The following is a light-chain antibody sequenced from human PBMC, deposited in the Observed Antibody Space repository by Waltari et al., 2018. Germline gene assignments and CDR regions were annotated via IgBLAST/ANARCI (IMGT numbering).Light chain of an antibody. CDR2: DAS. CDR3: QQRINWPVT. CDR1: QPFNNY. Sequence: DIVLTQSPPTLSLSPGARAPLSCRASQPFNNYLAWYQHKPGQPPRLLIYDASKRVIGTPARFSGSGSGTDFTLTISSLEPEDSAVYYCQQRINWPVTFGGGTKVEIK. V-gene: IGKV3-11*01. J-gene: IGKJ4*01.